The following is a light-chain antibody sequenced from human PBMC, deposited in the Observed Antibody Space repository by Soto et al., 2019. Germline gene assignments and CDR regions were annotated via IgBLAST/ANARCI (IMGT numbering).Light chain of an antibody. Sequence: DIQMTQSPSSLSASVGDRVTITCRASQGISNFLVWYQQKPGKVPRVLIYAASTLQSGVPSRFSGSGSGTDFTLTISSLQPEDVATYYCQKYNSAPHTFGPGTKVDIK. V-gene: IGKV1-27*01. CDR2: AAS. J-gene: IGKJ3*01. CDR3: QKYNSAPHT. CDR1: QGISNF.